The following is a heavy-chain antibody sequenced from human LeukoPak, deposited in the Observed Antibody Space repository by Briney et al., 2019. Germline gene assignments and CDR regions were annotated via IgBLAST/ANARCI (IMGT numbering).Heavy chain of an antibody. J-gene: IGHJ4*02. CDR3: VRGSSWYGLDY. Sequence: GGSLRLSCEASGFSLSSDSMNWVRQAPGKGLEWISYISSGSSTIYYADSVRGRFTISRDNAKNSLYLQMNSLRAEDTAVYYCVRGSSWYGLDYWGQGILLTVSS. CDR1: GFSLSSDS. D-gene: IGHD6-13*01. CDR2: ISSGSSTI. V-gene: IGHV3-48*01.